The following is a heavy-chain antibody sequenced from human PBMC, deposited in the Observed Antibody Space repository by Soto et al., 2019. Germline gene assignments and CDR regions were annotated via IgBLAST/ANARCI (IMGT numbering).Heavy chain of an antibody. CDR2: ISAYNGNT. Sequence: ASVKVSCKASGYTFTSYGISWVRQAPGQGLEWMGWISAYNGNTNYAQKLQGRVTMTTDTSTSTAYMELRSLRSDDTAVYYCARDIPKDNADYGDYLMVPLTPVDYWGQGTLVTVSS. J-gene: IGHJ4*02. V-gene: IGHV1-18*01. CDR3: ARDIPKDNADYGDYLMVPLTPVDY. D-gene: IGHD4-17*01. CDR1: GYTFTSYG.